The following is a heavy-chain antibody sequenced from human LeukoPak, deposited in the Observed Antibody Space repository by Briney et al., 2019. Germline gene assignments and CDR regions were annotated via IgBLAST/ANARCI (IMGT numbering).Heavy chain of an antibody. CDR3: AKDRDGANRIIL. CDR2: LNPNTGHA. CDR1: AYDFTGYF. V-gene: IGHV1-2*06. Sequence: ASVKVSCKVVAYDFTGYFLHWVRQAPGQGPEWMGRLNPNTGHAVYAFKFQGRVTITRDTSSSTAYMEVTRLTSDDTALYYCAKDRDGANRIILWGQGTLVTVSS. D-gene: IGHD5-24*01. J-gene: IGHJ4*02.